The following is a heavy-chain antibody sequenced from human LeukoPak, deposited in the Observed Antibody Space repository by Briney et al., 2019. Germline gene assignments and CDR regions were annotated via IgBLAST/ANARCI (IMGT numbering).Heavy chain of an antibody. CDR1: AFNIHNHW. J-gene: IGHJ5*02. CDR3: VTGCADL. V-gene: IGHV3-7*03. Sequence: GGSLRLSCTASAFNIHNHWMSWIRQTPGRGLEWVAMINQDGDDKTYVDSVKGRLIISRDNAKSLLSLQMNTVRAEDTGVYYCVTGCADLWGSGTQVTVSS. CDR2: INQDGDDK.